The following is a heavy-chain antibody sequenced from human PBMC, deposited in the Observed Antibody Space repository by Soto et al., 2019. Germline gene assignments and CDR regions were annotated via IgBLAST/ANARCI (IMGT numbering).Heavy chain of an antibody. Sequence: SVKVSCKASGGTFSSYTISWVRQAPGQGLEWMGRIIPILGIANYAQKFQGRVTITADKSTSTAYMELSSLRSEDTAVYYCARSIAAAGYYFDYWGQGTLVTVSS. J-gene: IGHJ4*02. CDR2: IIPILGIA. CDR3: ARSIAAAGYYFDY. V-gene: IGHV1-69*02. CDR1: GGTFSSYT. D-gene: IGHD6-25*01.